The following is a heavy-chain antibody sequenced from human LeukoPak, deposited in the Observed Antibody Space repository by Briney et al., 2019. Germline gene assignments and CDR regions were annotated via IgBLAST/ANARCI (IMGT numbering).Heavy chain of an antibody. J-gene: IGHJ4*02. CDR2: TGSTGVST. D-gene: IGHD2-2*01. CDR1: GFTFSSYA. V-gene: IGHV3-23*01. Sequence: PGGSLRLSCAASGFTFSSYAMNWVRQAPGKGLEWVSGTGSTGVSTFYADSVKGRFTVSRDNSKNTLSLQMNGLRAEDTAVYYCAKDPGVVQAHYFDYWGQGTLVTVSS. CDR3: AKDPGVVQAHYFDY.